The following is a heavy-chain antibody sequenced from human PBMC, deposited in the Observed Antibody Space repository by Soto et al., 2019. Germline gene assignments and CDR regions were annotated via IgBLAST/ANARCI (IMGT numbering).Heavy chain of an antibody. CDR3: ARDRRGAGTTEFDY. Sequence: PSETLSLTCTVSGGSISSGGYYWSWIRQHPGKGLEWIGYIYYSGSTYYNPSLKSRVTISVDTSKNQFSLKLSSVTAADTAVYYCARDRRGAGTTEFDYWGQGTLVPVSS. D-gene: IGHD1-7*01. CDR2: IYYSGST. CDR1: GGSISSGGYY. J-gene: IGHJ4*02. V-gene: IGHV4-31*03.